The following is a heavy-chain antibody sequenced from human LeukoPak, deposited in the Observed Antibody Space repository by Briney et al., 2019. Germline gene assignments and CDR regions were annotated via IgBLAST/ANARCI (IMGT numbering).Heavy chain of an antibody. V-gene: IGHV3-23*01. Sequence: GGSLRLSCAASGFTFSTYAMSWVRQAPGNGLEWVSAISGGGGDIYYADSVKGRFTISRDNSKNTLSLQMNSLRAEDTAVYYCARSYVGADRYFDYWGQGTLVTVSS. CDR3: ARSYVGADRYFDY. D-gene: IGHD1-26*01. J-gene: IGHJ4*02. CDR1: GFTFSTYA. CDR2: ISGGGGDI.